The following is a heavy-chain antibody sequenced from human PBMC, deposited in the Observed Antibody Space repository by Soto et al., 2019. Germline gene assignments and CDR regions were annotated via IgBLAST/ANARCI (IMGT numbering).Heavy chain of an antibody. Sequence: SETLSLTCTVSGGSISSSSYYWGWIRQPPGKGLEWIGSIYYSGSTYYNPSLKSRVTISVDTSKNQFSLKLSSVTAADTAVYYCASDIVVVPAASEVYYDILTGYNYWGQGTLVTVSS. J-gene: IGHJ4*02. V-gene: IGHV4-39*01. CDR1: GGSISSSSYY. CDR2: IYYSGST. CDR3: ASDIVVVPAASEVYYDILTGYNY. D-gene: IGHD2-2*01.